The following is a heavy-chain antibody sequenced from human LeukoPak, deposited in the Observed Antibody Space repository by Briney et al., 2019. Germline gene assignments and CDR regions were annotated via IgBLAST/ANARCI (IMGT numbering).Heavy chain of an antibody. V-gene: IGHV3-53*01. CDR1: GFTVSSNY. Sequence: GGSLRLSCAASGFTVSSNYMSWVRQAPGKGLEWVSVIFSGGTTYYADSVKGRFTISRDNSKNTLYLQMNSLRAEYTAVYYCAREGNYYDMDVWGQGTTVTVSS. J-gene: IGHJ6*02. CDR3: AREGNYYDMDV. CDR2: IFSGGTT.